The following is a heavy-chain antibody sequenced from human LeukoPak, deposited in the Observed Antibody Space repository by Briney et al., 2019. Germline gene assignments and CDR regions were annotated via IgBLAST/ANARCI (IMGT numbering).Heavy chain of an antibody. D-gene: IGHD6-19*01. CDR3: ARHIVHRGPSIAVNPPAYYYYYMDV. J-gene: IGHJ6*03. V-gene: IGHV4-39*01. Sequence: SETLSLTCTVSGGSISSSSYYWGWIRQPPGKGLEWIGSIYYSGSTYYNPSLKSRVTISVDTSKNQFSLKLSSVTAADTAVYYCARHIVHRGPSIAVNPPAYYYYYMDVWGKGTTVTVSS. CDR2: IYYSGST. CDR1: GGSISSSSYY.